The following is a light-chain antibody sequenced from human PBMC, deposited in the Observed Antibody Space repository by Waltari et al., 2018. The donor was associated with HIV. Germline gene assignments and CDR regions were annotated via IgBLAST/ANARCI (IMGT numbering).Light chain of an antibody. CDR1: QSVSSSY. Sequence: EIVLTQSPGTLSLSPGERATLSCRASQSVSSSYLAWYQQKPGQAPRLLNYGASSRATCIPDRFSGSGSGTDFTLTISRLEPEDFAVYYCQQYGSSPPWTFGQGTKVEIK. J-gene: IGKJ1*01. CDR3: QQYGSSPPWT. CDR2: GAS. V-gene: IGKV3-20*01.